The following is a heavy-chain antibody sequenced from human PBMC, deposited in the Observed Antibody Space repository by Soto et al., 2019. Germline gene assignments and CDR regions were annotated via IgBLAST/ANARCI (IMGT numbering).Heavy chain of an antibody. CDR1: GYIFSAYY. V-gene: IGHV1-2*02. Sequence: QVQLVQSGSDVKKPGASFTVSCKASGYIFSAYYIHWVRQAPGQGLEWMGWIDPRNGGTKYAQKFQDRLTMTTETSTSTAFLELRRLRLDDTAVFFCARVLYRNVIHAWGQGTLVTVSS. J-gene: IGHJ4*02. CDR2: IDPRNGGT. CDR3: ARVLYRNVIHA. D-gene: IGHD5-18*01.